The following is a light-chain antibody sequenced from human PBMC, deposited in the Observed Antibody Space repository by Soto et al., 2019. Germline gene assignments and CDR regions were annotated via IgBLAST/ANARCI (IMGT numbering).Light chain of an antibody. CDR1: QSVSSTY. J-gene: IGKJ2*02. V-gene: IGKV3-20*01. CDR3: QQYGSSPRT. Sequence: EIVLTQSPGTLSLSPGESATLSCRASQSVSSTYLAWYQQKPGQAPRILIYDLSRRTTGIPDRFSASGSGTDFTLTISRLELEDFAVYYCQQYGSSPRTFGQGTKLEI. CDR2: DLS.